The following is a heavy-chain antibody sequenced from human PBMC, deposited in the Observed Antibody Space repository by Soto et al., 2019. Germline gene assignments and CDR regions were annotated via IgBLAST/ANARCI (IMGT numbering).Heavy chain of an antibody. D-gene: IGHD2-2*01. V-gene: IGHV3-64D*08. CDR3: ARVGLIVVVPAADDWANDY. CDR1: GFTFSSYA. J-gene: IGHJ4*02. Sequence: PGGSLRLSCSASGFTFSSYAMHWVRQAPGKGLEYVSAISSNGGSTYYADSVKGRFTISRDNSKNTLYLQMSSLRAEDTAVYYCARVGLIVVVPAADDWANDYWGQGTLVTVSS. CDR2: ISSNGGST.